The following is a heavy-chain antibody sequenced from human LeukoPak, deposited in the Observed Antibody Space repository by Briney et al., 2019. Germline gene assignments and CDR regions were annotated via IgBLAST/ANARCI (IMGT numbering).Heavy chain of an antibody. CDR2: ISAYNGNT. D-gene: IGHD4-17*01. V-gene: IGHV1-18*01. CDR1: GYIFINYD. CDR3: ARDICSRRAVTDALDI. Sequence: ASVKVSCKASGYIFINYDISWVRQAPGQGLEWMGWISAYNGNTNYAQKLQGRVTMTTDTSTSTAYMELRSLRSDDTAVYYCARDICSRRAVTDALDIWGQGTMVTVSS. J-gene: IGHJ3*02.